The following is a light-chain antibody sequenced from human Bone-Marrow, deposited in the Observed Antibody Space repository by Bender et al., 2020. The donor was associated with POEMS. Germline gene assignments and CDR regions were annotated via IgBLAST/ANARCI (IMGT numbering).Light chain of an antibody. V-gene: IGLV2-23*01. CDR1: SSDIGSYNF. CDR2: EGS. CDR3: CSYAGSSTWV. J-gene: IGLJ3*02. Sequence: QSALTQPASASGSPGQSVAISCTGTSSDIGSYNFVSWYQQHPGKAPTLIIYEGSKGPSGVSNRFSGSKSGSTASLTISGLQAEDEADYFCCSYAGSSTWVFGGGTKVTVL.